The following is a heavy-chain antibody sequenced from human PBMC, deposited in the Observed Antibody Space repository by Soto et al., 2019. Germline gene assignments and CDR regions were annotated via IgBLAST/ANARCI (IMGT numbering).Heavy chain of an antibody. D-gene: IGHD5-12*01. CDR2: NYHSGTT. CDR3: VREAEIGYGHEIDH. V-gene: IGHV4-59*01. J-gene: IGHJ4*02. CDR1: GVTISTYY. Sequence: SETLSVTCAVSGVTISTYYWSWIRQPPGKGLEWIGYNYHSGTTNYNPSLKSRVTISVDTSKNQFSLRLTSVTAADTAIYYCVREAEIGYGHEIDHWGQVMLVTVSS.